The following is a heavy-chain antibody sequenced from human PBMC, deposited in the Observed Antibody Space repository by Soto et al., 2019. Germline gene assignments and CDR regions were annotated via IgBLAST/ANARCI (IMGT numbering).Heavy chain of an antibody. J-gene: IGHJ1*01. CDR2: IYYSGST. Sequence: SETLSLTCTVSGGSIRSYYWSWIRQTPGKGLEWIGYIYYSGSTKYNPSLKSRVTISVDTSKNQFSLQVSSVTAADTAIYYCARDPGRALAVDWGEGTLVT. V-gene: IGHV4-59*12. CDR3: ARDPGRALAVD. CDR1: GGSIRSYY. D-gene: IGHD6-19*01.